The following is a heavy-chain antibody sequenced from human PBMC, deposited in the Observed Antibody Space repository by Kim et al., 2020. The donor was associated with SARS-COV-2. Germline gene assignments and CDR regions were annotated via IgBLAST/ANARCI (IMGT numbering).Heavy chain of an antibody. V-gene: IGHV4-4*02. CDR1: GDSISSNNW. J-gene: IGHJ5*02. Sequence: SETLSLTCAVSGDSISSNNWWSWVRQPPGKGLEWIGEISHSGNVNYNPSIKSRVTILLDRSKNEFSLELRSVTAGDTAVYLCAREYSNSSSSPFDPWGQG. D-gene: IGHD6-13*01. CDR2: ISHSGNV. CDR3: AREYSNSSSSPFDP.